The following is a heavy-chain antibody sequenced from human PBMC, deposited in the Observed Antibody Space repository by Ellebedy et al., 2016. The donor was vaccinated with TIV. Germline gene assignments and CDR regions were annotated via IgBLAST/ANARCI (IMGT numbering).Heavy chain of an antibody. Sequence: GESLKISCAASGFTFSSYSMNWVRQAPGKGLEWVSYISSSSSTIYYADSAKGRFTISRDNAKNSLYLQMNSLRAEDTAVYYCAPEPEDIEVEAAAWGQGTLVTVSS. CDR2: ISSSSSTI. CDR1: GFTFSSYS. CDR3: APEPEDIEVEAAA. V-gene: IGHV3-48*04. J-gene: IGHJ4*02. D-gene: IGHD2-2*01.